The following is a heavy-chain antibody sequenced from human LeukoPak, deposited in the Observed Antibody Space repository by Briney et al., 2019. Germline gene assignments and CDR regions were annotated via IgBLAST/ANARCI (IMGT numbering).Heavy chain of an antibody. CDR2: IKEDGSAK. Sequence: PGGSLRLSCAVSGFTFSSFWMTWVRQAPGKGPEWVASIKEDGSAKYYVDSVKGRFTISRDNAKSSLYLQMNSLRAEDTAVYYCAKDTARVWFGDRLGMDVWGQGTTVTVSS. CDR1: GFTFSSFW. CDR3: AKDTARVWFGDRLGMDV. V-gene: IGHV3-7*05. D-gene: IGHD3-10*01. J-gene: IGHJ6*02.